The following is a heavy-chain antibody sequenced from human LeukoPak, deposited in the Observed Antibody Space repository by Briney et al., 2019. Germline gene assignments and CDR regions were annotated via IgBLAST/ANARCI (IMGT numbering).Heavy chain of an antibody. CDR2: IFPIFGTA. V-gene: IGHV1-69*05. Sequence: SVKVSCKASGGTFNSYAINWVRQAPGQGLEWMGRIFPIFGTANYAQKFQGRVTITRNTSISTAYMELSSLRSEDTAVYYCARGQLLFDYWGQGTLVTVSS. CDR3: ARGQLLFDY. D-gene: IGHD2-2*01. CDR1: GGTFNSYA. J-gene: IGHJ4*02.